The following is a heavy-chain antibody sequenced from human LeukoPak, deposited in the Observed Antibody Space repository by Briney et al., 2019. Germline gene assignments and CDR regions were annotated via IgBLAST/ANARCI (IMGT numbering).Heavy chain of an antibody. CDR2: IYHSGST. V-gene: IGHV4-30-2*01. CDR1: GGSISSGGYY. Sequence: KPSETLSLTCTVSGGSISSGGYYWSWIRQPPGKGLEWIGYIYHSGSTYYNSSLKSRVTISVDRSKNQFSLKLSSVTAADTAVYYCASETYDFWSGYYFNWGQGTLVTVSS. CDR3: ASETYDFWSGYYFN. J-gene: IGHJ4*02. D-gene: IGHD3-3*01.